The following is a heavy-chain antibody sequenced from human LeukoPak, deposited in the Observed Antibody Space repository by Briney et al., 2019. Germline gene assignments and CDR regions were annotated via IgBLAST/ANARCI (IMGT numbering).Heavy chain of an antibody. CDR2: IEYDGSNK. D-gene: IGHD6-19*01. CDR3: AKDLSSGWTNWFDP. Sequence: PGGSLRLSCAAYGFTFSSYGVRWVRQPPGKGLEWVAVIEYDGSNKYYAASVKGRFTISRDNSKNSLYLQMNSLRAEDTAVYYCAKDLSSGWTNWFDPWGQGTLVTVSS. J-gene: IGHJ5*02. CDR1: GFTFSSYG. V-gene: IGHV3-30*18.